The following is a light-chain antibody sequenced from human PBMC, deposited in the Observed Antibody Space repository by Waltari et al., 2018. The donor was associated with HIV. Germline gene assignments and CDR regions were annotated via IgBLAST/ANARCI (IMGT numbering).Light chain of an antibody. V-gene: IGLV2-14*01. CDR1: SSAIAGHYS. CDR2: AVT. J-gene: IGLJ3*02. Sequence: QSALTQPASVSGSPGQSITISCTGPSSAIAGHYSVSWYQQLPGKAPKLMIYAVTYRPSGVSNRFSGSKSGNTASLTISGLQGEDEADYYCLSYTITNTLVFGGGTKLTVL. CDR3: LSYTITNTLV.